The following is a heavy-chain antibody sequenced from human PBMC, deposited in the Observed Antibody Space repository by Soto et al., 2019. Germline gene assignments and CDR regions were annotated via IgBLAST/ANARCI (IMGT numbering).Heavy chain of an antibody. D-gene: IGHD3-22*01. CDR2: IYYSGST. CDR3: ARGDYYHLAYGMDV. J-gene: IGHJ6*02. Sequence: QVQLQESGPGLVKPSQTLSLTCTVSGGSISSGGYYWSWIRQHPGKGLEWIGYIYYSGSTYYNPSLKSRVTISVDTSKNQFSLMLSSVTAADTAVYYCARGDYYHLAYGMDVWGQGTTVTVSS. V-gene: IGHV4-31*03. CDR1: GGSISSGGYY.